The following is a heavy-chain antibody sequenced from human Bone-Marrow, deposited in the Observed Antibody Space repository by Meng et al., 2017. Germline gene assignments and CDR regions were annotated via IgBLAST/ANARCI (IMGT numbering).Heavy chain of an antibody. D-gene: IGHD4-17*01. CDR3: ARGNYGDEYYYYYGMDV. CDR1: GYTLTSYG. J-gene: IGHJ6*02. Sequence: QVQLVQSGAEVKKPGASVKVSCKASGYTLTSYGISWVRQAPGQGLEWLGWISDYKGTTNYAQKLQGRVTMTTDTSTSTAYMELRSLRSDDTAVYYCARGNYGDEYYYYYGMDVWGQGTTVTVSS. V-gene: IGHV1-18*01. CDR2: ISDYKGTT.